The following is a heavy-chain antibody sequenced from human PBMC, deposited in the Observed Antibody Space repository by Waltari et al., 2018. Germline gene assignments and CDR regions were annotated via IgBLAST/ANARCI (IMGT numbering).Heavy chain of an antibody. J-gene: IGHJ4*02. D-gene: IGHD3-10*01. CDR1: GDSFTDYW. Sequence: EVQLVQSGAEVKKPGESLKISCQVSGDSFTDYWIGWVRQMPGKGLEWMGIIYPGDSDTRYSPSFQGQVTFSVDKSINTAYLHWSRLKASDTAMYFCARHRGIGIATQSFEFWGQGTLVTVSP. CDR3: ARHRGIGIATQSFEF. CDR2: IYPGDSDT. V-gene: IGHV5-51*01.